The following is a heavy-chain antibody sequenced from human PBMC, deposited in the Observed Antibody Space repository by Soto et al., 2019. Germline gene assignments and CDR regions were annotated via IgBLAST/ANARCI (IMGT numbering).Heavy chain of an antibody. CDR3: ARGRYYYYDSSGYSYYFDY. D-gene: IGHD3-22*01. CDR1: GGSISSYY. J-gene: IGHJ4*02. V-gene: IGHV4-59*01. CDR2: IYYSGST. Sequence: SETLSLTCTVSGGSISSYYWSCIRQPPGKGLEWIGYIYYSGSTNYNPSLKSRVTISVDTSKNQFSLKLSSVTAADTAVYYCARGRYYYYDSSGYSYYFDYWGQGTLVTVSS.